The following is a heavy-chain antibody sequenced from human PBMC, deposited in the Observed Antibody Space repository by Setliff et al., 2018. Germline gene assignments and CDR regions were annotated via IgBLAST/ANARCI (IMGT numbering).Heavy chain of an antibody. CDR2: IYPGDSDT. Sequence: PGESLKLSCKASGYIFTNYWIGWARQMPGKGLEWMGVIYPGDSDTRYSPSFQGQVTISADKSINTAYLQWSSLKASDTAIYYCTRHEDRNKCTSSSCYRENDAFDVWGQGAMVTVSS. J-gene: IGHJ3*01. CDR1: GYIFTNYW. V-gene: IGHV5-51*01. CDR3: TRHEDRNKCTSSSCYRENDAFDV. D-gene: IGHD2-2*01.